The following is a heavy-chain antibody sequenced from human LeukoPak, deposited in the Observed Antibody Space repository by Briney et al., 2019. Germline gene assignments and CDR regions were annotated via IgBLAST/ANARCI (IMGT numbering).Heavy chain of an antibody. CDR1: GFTFSSYG. V-gene: IGHV3-30*02. CDR2: IRYDGSNK. CDR3: AKEGVEYSSSYIDY. J-gene: IGHJ4*02. D-gene: IGHD6-6*01. Sequence: PGGSLRLSCAASGFTFSSYGMHWVRQAPGKGLEWVAFIRYDGSNKYYADSVKGRFTISRDNSKNTLYLQMSSLRAEDTAVYYCAKEGVEYSSSYIDYWGQGTLVTVSS.